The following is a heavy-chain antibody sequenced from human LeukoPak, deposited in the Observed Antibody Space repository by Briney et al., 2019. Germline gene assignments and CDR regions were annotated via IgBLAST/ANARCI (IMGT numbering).Heavy chain of an antibody. D-gene: IGHD3-10*01. Sequence: PSETLSLTCTVSGGSISRTSYYWDWIRQPPGKGLEWIGNVFDSGSTHYNPSLKSRVTISVDTSKNQFSLMLSSVTAADTAVYYCARAGGYYGSGRYPPTGLFDYWGQGTLVTVSS. CDR2: VFDSGST. CDR1: GGSISRTSYY. CDR3: ARAGGYYGSGRYPPTGLFDY. V-gene: IGHV4-39*07. J-gene: IGHJ4*02.